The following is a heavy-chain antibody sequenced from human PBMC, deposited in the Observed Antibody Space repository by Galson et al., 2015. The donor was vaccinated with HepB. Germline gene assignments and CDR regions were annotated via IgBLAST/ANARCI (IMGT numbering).Heavy chain of an antibody. CDR2: VDPEDGET. CDR1: GYTFTDYY. CDR3: ATDPLGGLVRNWFDP. Sequence: VKVSCKVSGYTFTDYYMHWVQQAPGKGLEWMGLVDPEDGETIYAEKFQGRVTITADTSTDTAYMELSSLRSEDTAVYYCATDPLGGLVRNWFDPWGQGTLVTVSS. D-gene: IGHD6-6*01. V-gene: IGHV1-69-2*01. J-gene: IGHJ5*02.